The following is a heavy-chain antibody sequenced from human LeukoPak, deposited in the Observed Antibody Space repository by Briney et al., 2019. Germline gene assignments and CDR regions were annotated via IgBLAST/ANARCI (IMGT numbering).Heavy chain of an antibody. V-gene: IGHV3-43*01. Sequence: PGGSLRLSCAASGFTFDDYTMHWVRQAPGKGLEWVSLISWDGGSTYYADSVKGRFTISRDNSKNSLYLQMNSLRTEDTALYFCAKDYYYGSGSYSRWVYFDYWGQGTLVTVSS. D-gene: IGHD3-10*01. CDR3: AKDYYYGSGSYSRWVYFDY. J-gene: IGHJ4*02. CDR1: GFTFDDYT. CDR2: ISWDGGST.